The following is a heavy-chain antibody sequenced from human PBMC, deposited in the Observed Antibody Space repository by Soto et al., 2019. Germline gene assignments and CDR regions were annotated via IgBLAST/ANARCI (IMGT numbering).Heavy chain of an antibody. D-gene: IGHD6-13*01. CDR3: ARDVIAAADPFDD. Sequence: LSLTCTVSRGPISSGDYYWSWISQPPGKGLEWNRHIYYSGSTYYNPSLKSRVTISVDTSKNQFSLKLSSVTAADTAVYYWARDVIAAADPFDDWGQGTLVTVSS. CDR2: IYYSGST. V-gene: IGHV4-30-4*01. J-gene: IGHJ4*02. CDR1: RGPISSGDYY.